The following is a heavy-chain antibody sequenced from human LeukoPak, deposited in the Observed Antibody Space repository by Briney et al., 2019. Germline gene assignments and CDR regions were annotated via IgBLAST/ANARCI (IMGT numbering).Heavy chain of an antibody. CDR1: GYSFTSYW. CDR2: IYPGDSDT. Sequence: HGESLKISCKGSGYSFTSYWIGWVRQMPGKGLEWMGIIYPGDSDTRYSPSFQGQVTISADKSISTAYLQWSSLKASDTAMYYCARPTGLAYCGGDCLNHDAFDIWGQGAMVTVSS. V-gene: IGHV5-51*01. D-gene: IGHD2-21*02. J-gene: IGHJ3*02. CDR3: ARPTGLAYCGGDCLNHDAFDI.